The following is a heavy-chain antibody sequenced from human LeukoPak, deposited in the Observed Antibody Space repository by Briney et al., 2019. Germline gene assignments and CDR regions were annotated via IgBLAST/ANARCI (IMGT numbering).Heavy chain of an antibody. CDR2: MNPNSRNT. CDR3: ARDPYSYGDY. Sequence: ASVKVSCKASGYTFTTYDINWVRQATGQGLEWLGWMNPNSRNTGYAQKFQGRVTMTRNTSISTAYMELSNLRSDDTAVYYCARDPYSYGDYWGQGTLVTVSS. J-gene: IGHJ4*02. V-gene: IGHV1-8*01. CDR1: GYTFTTYD. D-gene: IGHD5-18*01.